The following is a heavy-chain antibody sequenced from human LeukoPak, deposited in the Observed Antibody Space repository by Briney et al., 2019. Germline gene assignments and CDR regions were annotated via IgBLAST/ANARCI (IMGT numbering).Heavy chain of an antibody. J-gene: IGHJ6*03. D-gene: IGHD5-24*01. Sequence: SETLSLTCTVSGGSISSYYWSWIRQPPGKGLEWIGYIYYSGSTNYNPSLKSRVTISVDTSKNQFSLKLSSVTAADTAVYYCARDLGDGYPKGPYYYYYMDVWGKGTTVTVSS. CDR2: IYYSGST. CDR1: GGSISSYY. CDR3: ARDLGDGYPKGPYYYYYMDV. V-gene: IGHV4-59*01.